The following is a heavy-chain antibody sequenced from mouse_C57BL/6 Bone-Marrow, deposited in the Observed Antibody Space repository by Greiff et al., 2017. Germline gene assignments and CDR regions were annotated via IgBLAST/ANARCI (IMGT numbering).Heavy chain of an antibody. CDR3: ARAAQATYFDY. V-gene: IGHV5-4*03. J-gene: IGHJ2*01. CDR1: GFTFSSYA. Sequence: EVMLVESGGGLVKPGGSLKLSCAASGFTFSSYAMSWVRQTPEKRLEWVATISDGGSYTYYPDNVKGRFTISRDNAKNNLYLQMSHLKSEETAMYYCARAAQATYFDYWGQGTTLTVSS. CDR2: ISDGGSYT. D-gene: IGHD3-2*02.